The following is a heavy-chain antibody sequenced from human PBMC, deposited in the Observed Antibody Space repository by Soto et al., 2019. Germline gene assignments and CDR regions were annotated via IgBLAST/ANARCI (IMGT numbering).Heavy chain of an antibody. CDR1: GFTFDDYA. D-gene: IGHD2-8*01. J-gene: IGHJ4*02. V-gene: IGHV3-9*01. Sequence: EVQLVESGGGLVQPGRSLRLSCAASGFTFDDYAMHWVRQAPGKGLEWVSGISWNGGSIGYADSVKGRFTISRDNAKNYLYLQMNSLRAEDTALYYCAKDIGPMGDCTNGVCYPFDYWGQGTLVTVSS. CDR3: AKDIGPMGDCTNGVCYPFDY. CDR2: ISWNGGSI.